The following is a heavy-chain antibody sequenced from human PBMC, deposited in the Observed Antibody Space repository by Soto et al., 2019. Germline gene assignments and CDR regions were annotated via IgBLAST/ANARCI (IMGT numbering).Heavy chain of an antibody. V-gene: IGHV3-15*01. CDR1: GFTFSNAC. CDR3: TTEVIVVTTFDY. Sequence: EVQLVESGGGLVKPGGSLRLSCAASGFTFSNACMSWVRQAPGKGLEWVGRIKSKTDGGTTDYAAPVKGRFTISRDDSKNTLYLQMNSLKTEDTAVYYCTTEVIVVTTFDYWGQGTLVTVSS. CDR2: IKSKTDGGTT. J-gene: IGHJ4*02. D-gene: IGHD3-22*01.